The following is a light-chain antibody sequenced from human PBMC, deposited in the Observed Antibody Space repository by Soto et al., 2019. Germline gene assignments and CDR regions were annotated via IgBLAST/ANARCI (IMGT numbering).Light chain of an antibody. CDR3: QQRSNWPWT. J-gene: IGKJ1*01. Sequence: EIVLTQSPATLSFFPRERANPSCRGSQRGSSYFAWYQQKPGQAPRLLIYDASNRATGIPARFSGSGSGTDFTLTISSLEPEDFAVYYCQQRSNWPWTFGQGTKVEIK. CDR1: QRGSSY. V-gene: IGKV3-11*01. CDR2: DAS.